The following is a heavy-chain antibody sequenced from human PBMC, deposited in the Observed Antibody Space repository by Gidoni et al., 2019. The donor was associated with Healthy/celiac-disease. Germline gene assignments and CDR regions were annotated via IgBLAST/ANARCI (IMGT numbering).Heavy chain of an antibody. D-gene: IGHD3-10*01. CDR1: GFTFSSYS. CDR2: ISSSSSTI. V-gene: IGHV3-48*01. Sequence: EVQLVESGGGLVQPGGSLRLSCAASGFTFSSYSMNWVRQAPGKGLEWVSYISSSSSTIYYADSVKGRFTISRDNAKNSLYLQMNSLRAEDTAVYYCARGMVRGEEIPWGQGTLVTVSS. J-gene: IGHJ5*02. CDR3: ARGMVRGEEIP.